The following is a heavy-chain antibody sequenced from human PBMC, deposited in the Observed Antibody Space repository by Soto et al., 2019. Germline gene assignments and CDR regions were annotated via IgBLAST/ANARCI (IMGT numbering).Heavy chain of an antibody. J-gene: IGHJ4*02. D-gene: IGHD3-3*01. Sequence: GGSLRLSCAASGFTFSSYAMHWVRQAPGKGLEWVAVISYDGSNKYYADSVKGRFTISRDNSKNTLYLQMNSLRAEDTAVYYCARPLRFLEWLPLDYWGQGTLVTVSS. CDR2: ISYDGSNK. CDR3: ARPLRFLEWLPLDY. CDR1: GFTFSSYA. V-gene: IGHV3-30-3*01.